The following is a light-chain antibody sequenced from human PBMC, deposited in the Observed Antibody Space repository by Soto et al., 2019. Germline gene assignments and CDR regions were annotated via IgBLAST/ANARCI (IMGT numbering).Light chain of an antibody. CDR1: SGHSDYA. Sequence: QLVLTQSPSASASLGASVKLTCTLTSGHSDYAIAWHQQQPEKGPRYLMKLNSDGSHSKGDGIPDRFSGSSSGAERYLTISNLQSDDEADYYCQTWGTGFHVVFGGGTKVTVL. CDR2: LNSDGSH. J-gene: IGLJ2*01. CDR3: QTWGTGFHVV. V-gene: IGLV4-69*01.